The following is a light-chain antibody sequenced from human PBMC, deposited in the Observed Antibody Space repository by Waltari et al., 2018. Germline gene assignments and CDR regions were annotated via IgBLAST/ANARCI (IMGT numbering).Light chain of an antibody. CDR1: TSDAGGYNL. Sequence: QSALTQPASVSGSPGQSITTPCTGSTSDAGGYNLVSWYRQFPNKAPQLIIYEGTRRPSGVSSRFSASKSGNTASLTISGLQAEDEALYFCSSYARSDNSVLFGGGTQLSVL. CDR2: EGT. J-gene: IGLJ2*01. V-gene: IGLV2-23*01. CDR3: SSYARSDNSVL.